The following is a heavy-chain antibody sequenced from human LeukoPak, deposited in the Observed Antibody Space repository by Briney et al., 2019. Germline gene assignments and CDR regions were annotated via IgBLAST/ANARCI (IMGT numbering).Heavy chain of an antibody. Sequence: GGSLRLSCAASGFTFSSYAMHWVRQAPGKGLEWVAVISYDGSNKYYADSVKGRFTISRDNSKNTLYLQMNSLRAEDTAVYYCARDRSPAFRPSLTTNYWGQGTLVTVSS. J-gene: IGHJ4*02. V-gene: IGHV3-30-3*01. CDR3: ARDRSPAFRPSLTTNY. D-gene: IGHD4-11*01. CDR1: GFTFSSYA. CDR2: ISYDGSNK.